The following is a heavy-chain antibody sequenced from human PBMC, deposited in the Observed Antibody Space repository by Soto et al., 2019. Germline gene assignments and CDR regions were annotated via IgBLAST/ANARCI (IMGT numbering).Heavy chain of an antibody. J-gene: IGHJ4*02. CDR3: TGGQDNLAVIFDY. Sequence: QVQLVESGGGLVQPGGSLRLSCAASGSSFRDYYMSWIRQSPGKGLEWLSYITSSSSYTHYADSVKGRFTISRDNAKNSLCLEMNSLRAEDTAVYYCTGGQDNLAVIFDYWGQGTPVTVSS. CDR1: GSSFRDYY. V-gene: IGHV3-11*05. CDR2: ITSSSSYT. D-gene: IGHD3-10*01.